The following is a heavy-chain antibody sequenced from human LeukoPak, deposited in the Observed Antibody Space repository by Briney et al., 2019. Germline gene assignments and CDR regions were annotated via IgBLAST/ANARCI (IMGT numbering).Heavy chain of an antibody. CDR2: INHSGST. D-gene: IGHD6-13*01. CDR1: GGSFSGYY. V-gene: IGHV4-34*01. CDR3: ARKGTFEI. Sequence: PSETLSLTCAVYGGSFSGYYWSWVRQPPEKGLEWIGEINHSGSTNYNPSLKSRVTISVDTSKNQFSLNLSSVTAADTAVYYCARKGTFEIWGQGTMVTVSS. J-gene: IGHJ3*02.